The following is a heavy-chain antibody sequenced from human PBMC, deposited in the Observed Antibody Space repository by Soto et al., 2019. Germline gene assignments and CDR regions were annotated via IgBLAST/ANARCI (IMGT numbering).Heavy chain of an antibody. CDR3: ARESEDLTSNFDY. Sequence: EVQLVESGGGLVKPGGSLRLSCAASGFTFNRYSMNWVRQAPGKGLEWVSSISSTTNYIYYGDSMKGRFTISRDNAKNSLYLEMNSLRAEDTAVYDCARESEDLTSNFDYWGQGTLVTVSS. CDR1: GFTFNRYS. V-gene: IGHV3-21*06. J-gene: IGHJ4*02. CDR2: ISSTTNYI.